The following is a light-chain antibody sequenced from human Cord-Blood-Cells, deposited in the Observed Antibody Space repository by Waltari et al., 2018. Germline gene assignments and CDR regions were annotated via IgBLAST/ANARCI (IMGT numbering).Light chain of an antibody. V-gene: IGLV3-10*01. CDR1: ALPKKY. J-gene: IGLJ1*01. CDR2: EDS. CDR3: YSPDSSGNHSFYV. Sequence: SYELTQQPSVSVSPGQTARITCTGDALPKKYAYWYQQKSREAPVLVIYEDSKRPSGIPWGVSGSSSETMATLTISGAQVEDEADYYCYSPDSSGNHSFYVFGTGTKVTVL.